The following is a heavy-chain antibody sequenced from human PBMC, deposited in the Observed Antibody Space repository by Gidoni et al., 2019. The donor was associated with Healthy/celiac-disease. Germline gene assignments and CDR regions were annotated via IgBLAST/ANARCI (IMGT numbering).Heavy chain of an antibody. CDR2: IYSGGST. J-gene: IGHJ3*02. V-gene: IGHV3-66*01. Sequence: EVQLVESGGGLVQPGGSLRLSCAASGFTVSSNYMSWVRQAPGKGLEWVSVIYSGGSTYYADSVKGRLTISRDNSKNTLYLQMNSLRAEDTAVYYCARDSTGSYYDDAFDIWGQGTMVTVSS. CDR1: GFTVSSNY. D-gene: IGHD3-10*01. CDR3: ARDSTGSYYDDAFDI.